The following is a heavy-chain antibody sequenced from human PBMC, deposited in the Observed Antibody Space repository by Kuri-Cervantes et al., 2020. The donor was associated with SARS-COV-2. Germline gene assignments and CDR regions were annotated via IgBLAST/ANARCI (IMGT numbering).Heavy chain of an antibody. CDR1: GFSLSRYT. D-gene: IGHD3-3*01. CDR2: IYSGGKT. V-gene: IGHV3-66*02. Sequence: GGSLRLSCAAPGFSLSRYTMSWVRQAPGKGLEWVSVIYSGGKTFFADSVKGRFTISRDESKNTLYLQMNSLRAEDTAVYYCAKEGTIFGVVLTYYYYYYMDVWGKGTTVTVSS. CDR3: AKEGTIFGVVLTYYYYYYMDV. J-gene: IGHJ6*03.